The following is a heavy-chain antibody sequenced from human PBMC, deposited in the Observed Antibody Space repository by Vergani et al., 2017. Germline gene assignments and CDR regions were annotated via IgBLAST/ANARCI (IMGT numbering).Heavy chain of an antibody. V-gene: IGHV3-23*01. CDR3: AKDRTVPAAIFGVRRYYYYGMDV. CDR1: GFTFSSYA. Sequence: EVQLLESGGGLVQPGGSLRLSCAASGFTFSSYAMSWVRQAPGKGLEWVSAISGSGGSTYYADSVKGRFTLSRDNSKNTLYLQMNSLRAEDTAVYYCAKDRTVPAAIFGVRRYYYYGMDVWGQGTTVTVSS. D-gene: IGHD2-2*01. J-gene: IGHJ6*02. CDR2: ISGSGGST.